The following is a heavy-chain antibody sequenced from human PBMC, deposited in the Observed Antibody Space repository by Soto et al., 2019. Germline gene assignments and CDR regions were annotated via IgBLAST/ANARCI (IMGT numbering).Heavy chain of an antibody. CDR2: IIAFSDIV. J-gene: IGHJ6*02. D-gene: IGHD6-13*01. Sequence: QVQLVQSGAEVKKPGSSVKVSCKASGGTFGIYAITWVRQAPGRGLEWMGGIIAFSDIVNYTQKLQGRVTITADESTNTAYMDLSGLRSQDTAVYYCASSLYSSSWYHSGNSYYYYGMDFWGQGTTLTVSS. V-gene: IGHV1-69*12. CDR3: ASSLYSSSWYHSGNSYYYYGMDF. CDR1: GGTFGIYA.